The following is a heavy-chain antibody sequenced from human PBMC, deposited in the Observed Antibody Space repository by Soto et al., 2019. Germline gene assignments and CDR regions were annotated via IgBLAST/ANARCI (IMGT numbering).Heavy chain of an antibody. V-gene: IGHV3-23*01. J-gene: IGHJ4*02. CDR3: AKASEDLWFGELLVGIDY. CDR2: ISGSGGST. CDR1: GFTFSSYA. D-gene: IGHD3-10*01. Sequence: GGSLRLSCAASGFTFSSYAMSWVRQAPGKGLEWVSAISGSGGSTYYADSVKGRFTISRDNSKNTLYLQMNSLRAEDTAVYYCAKASEDLWFGELLVGIDYWGQGTLVTVSS.